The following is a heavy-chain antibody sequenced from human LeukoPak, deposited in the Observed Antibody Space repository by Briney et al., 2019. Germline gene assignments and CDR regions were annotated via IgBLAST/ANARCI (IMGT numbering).Heavy chain of an antibody. J-gene: IGHJ3*02. V-gene: IGHV1-2*02. CDR2: INPNSGGT. CDR1: GYTFTGYY. D-gene: IGHD3-22*01. CDR3: ARPQTYYYDSSGYHAFDI. Sequence: ASVKVSCKASGYTFTGYYMHWVRQAPGQGLEWIGWINPNSGGTNYAQKFQGRVTMTRDTSISTAYMELSRLRSDDTAVYYCARPQTYYYDSSGYHAFDIWGQGTMVTVSS.